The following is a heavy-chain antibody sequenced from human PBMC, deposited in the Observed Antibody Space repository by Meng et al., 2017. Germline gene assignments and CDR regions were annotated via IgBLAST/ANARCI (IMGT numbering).Heavy chain of an antibody. J-gene: IGHJ6*02. V-gene: IGHV3-74*01. Sequence: GESLKISCAASGFTFRNYWMHWVRQAPGKGLVWVSRINSDGNLISYADSVKGRFTISRDNAKNSLYLQMNSLRAEDTAVYYCARDLCSSTSCYYYYYGMDVWGQGTTVTVSS. CDR1: GFTFRNYW. CDR3: ARDLCSSTSCYYYYYGMDV. D-gene: IGHD2-2*01. CDR2: INSDGNLI.